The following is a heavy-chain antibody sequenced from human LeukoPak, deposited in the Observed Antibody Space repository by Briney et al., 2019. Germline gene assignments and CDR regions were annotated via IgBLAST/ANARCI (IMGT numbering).Heavy chain of an antibody. CDR3: ARVPYCSGGSCNYYYYYGMDV. Sequence: PSEILSLTCAVYGGSLSGYYWSWIRQPPGKGLEWIGEIYHVGSTNYNPSLKSRVTISVDTSKNQFSLKLSSVTAADTAVYYCARVPYCSGGSCNYYYYYGMDVWGQGTTVSVSS. V-gene: IGHV4-34*01. CDR1: GGSLSGYY. CDR2: IYHVGST. J-gene: IGHJ6*02. D-gene: IGHD2-15*01.